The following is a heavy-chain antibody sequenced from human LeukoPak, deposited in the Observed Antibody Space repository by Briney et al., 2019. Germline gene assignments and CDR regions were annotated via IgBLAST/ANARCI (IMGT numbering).Heavy chain of an antibody. V-gene: IGHV3-23*01. J-gene: IGHJ4*02. CDR1: GFTFSSYG. D-gene: IGHD3-10*01. Sequence: GTLRLSCAASGFTFSSYGMSWVRQAPGKGLEWVSAISGSGGSTYYADSVKGRFTISRDNSKNTLYLQMNSLRAEDTAVYYCAREGLYYYGSGSYFDYWGQGTLVTVSS. CDR3: AREGLYYYGSGSYFDY. CDR2: ISGSGGST.